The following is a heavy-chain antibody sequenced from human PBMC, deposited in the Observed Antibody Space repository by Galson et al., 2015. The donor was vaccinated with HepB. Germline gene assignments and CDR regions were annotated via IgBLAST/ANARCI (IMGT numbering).Heavy chain of an antibody. CDR3: ARVAAAGTGGMDV. J-gene: IGHJ6*02. CDR2: INPNSGGT. Sequence: SVKVSCKASGYTFTGYYMHWVRQAPGQGLEWMGRINPNSGGTNYAQKFQGMVTMTRDTSISTAYMELSRLRSDDTVVYYCARVAAAGTGGMDVWGQGTTVTVSS. CDR1: GYTFTGYY. V-gene: IGHV1-2*05. D-gene: IGHD6-13*01.